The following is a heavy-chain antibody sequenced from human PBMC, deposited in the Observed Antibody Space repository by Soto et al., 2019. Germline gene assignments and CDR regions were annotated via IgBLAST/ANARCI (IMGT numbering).Heavy chain of an antibody. Sequence: GGSLRHSCAASGFTFSSYSMTWVRQATGKGLEWVSSISSSSSYIYDADSVKGRFTISRDNANNSLYLQMNSLRAEDTAVYYCATRYSSHVNVWGQGTTVTVSS. CDR3: ATRYSSHVNV. D-gene: IGHD6-13*01. CDR1: GFTFSSYS. J-gene: IGHJ6*02. V-gene: IGHV3-21*01. CDR2: ISSSSSYI.